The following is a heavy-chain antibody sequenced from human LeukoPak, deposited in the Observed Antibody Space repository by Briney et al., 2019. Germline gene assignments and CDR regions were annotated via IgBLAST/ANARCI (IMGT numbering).Heavy chain of an antibody. CDR3: ARDKYYDRYFDS. CDR2: IKQDGSEK. CDR1: GFTFNSNW. D-gene: IGHD3-22*01. V-gene: IGHV3-7*01. J-gene: IGHJ4*02. Sequence: GGSLRLSCVASGFTFNSNWMSWVRQAPGKGLEWVANIKQDGSEKWYVDSVKGRLTISRDNAKNSLSLQMSSLRAEDTAVYYCARDKYYDRYFDSWGQGTLVTVSS.